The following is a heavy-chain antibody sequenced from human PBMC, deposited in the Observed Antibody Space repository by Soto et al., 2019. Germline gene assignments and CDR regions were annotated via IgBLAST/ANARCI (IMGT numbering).Heavy chain of an antibody. D-gene: IGHD2-2*01. CDR1: GDTISTGGYT. J-gene: IGHJ6*02. Sequence: SETLSLTCDVSGDTISTGGYTWAWIRQPPGKALEWIGHTYHSGNPYYNPSLKSRVTISVDTSKNQFSLKVTSVTAADTAVYYCARLGGYCSSTSCYSYYGMDVWGQGTTVTVSS. CDR3: ARLGGYCSSTSCYSYYGMDV. CDR2: TYHSGNP. V-gene: IGHV4-30-2*03.